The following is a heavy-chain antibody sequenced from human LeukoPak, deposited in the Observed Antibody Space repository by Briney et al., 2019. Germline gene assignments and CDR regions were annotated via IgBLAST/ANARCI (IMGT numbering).Heavy chain of an antibody. Sequence: SETLSLTCTVSGGSISSGDYYWSWIRQPPGKGLEWIGYIYYSGSTYYNPSLKSRATISVDTSKTQSSLKLSSVTAADTAVYYWARFDSYGYSQYFDYWGQGTLVTVSS. CDR3: ARFDSYGYSQYFDY. D-gene: IGHD5-18*01. V-gene: IGHV4-30-4*01. CDR1: GGSISSGDYY. J-gene: IGHJ4*02. CDR2: IYYSGST.